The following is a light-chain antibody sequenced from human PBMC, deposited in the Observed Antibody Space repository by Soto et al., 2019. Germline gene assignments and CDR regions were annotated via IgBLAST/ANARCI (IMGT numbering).Light chain of an antibody. V-gene: IGKV1-27*01. CDR1: QCISNY. Sequence: IQMTQSPSSLSASVGDRVTITCRASQCISNYLAWYQQKPGKVPKLLIYAASTLQSGVPSRFSGSGSGTDFTLTISSLQPEDVATYYCQKYNSASWTFGQGTQVEIK. CDR3: QKYNSASWT. CDR2: AAS. J-gene: IGKJ1*01.